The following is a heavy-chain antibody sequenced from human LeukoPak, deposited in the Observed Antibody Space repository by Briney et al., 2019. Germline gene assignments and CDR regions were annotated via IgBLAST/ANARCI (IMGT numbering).Heavy chain of an antibody. Sequence: SETLSLTCTVSGGSISSSSYYWGWIRQPPGKGLEWIGSIYYSGSTYYNPSLKSRVTISVDTSKNQFSLKLSSVTAADTAVYYCARDLGHNPFDYWGQGTLVTVSS. CDR3: ARDLGHNPFDY. CDR1: GGSISSSSYY. V-gene: IGHV4-39*07. J-gene: IGHJ4*02. D-gene: IGHD3-16*01. CDR2: IYYSGST.